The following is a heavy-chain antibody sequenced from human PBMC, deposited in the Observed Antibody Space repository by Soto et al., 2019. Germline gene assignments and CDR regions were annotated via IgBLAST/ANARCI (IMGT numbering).Heavy chain of an antibody. Sequence: SVKVCCKASGGTFSSYAISWVRQAPGQVLEWMGGIIPIFGTANYAQKLQVRVTMTTDTSTSRAYMELRSLRSDDTAVYYCARVGRTGYFDWLLSHGMDVWRQGTTVTVSS. D-gene: IGHD3-9*01. CDR1: GGTFSSYA. CDR3: ARVGRTGYFDWLLSHGMDV. CDR2: IIPIFGTA. V-gene: IGHV1-69*05. J-gene: IGHJ6*02.